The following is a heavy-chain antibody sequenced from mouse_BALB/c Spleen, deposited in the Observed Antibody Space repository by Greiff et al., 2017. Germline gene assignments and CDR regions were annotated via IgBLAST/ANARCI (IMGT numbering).Heavy chain of an antibody. Sequence: QVQLQQPGAELVRPGASVKLSCKASGYSFTSYWMNWVKQSPEKGLEWIGRIDPYDSDTHYNQKFKDKAKLTVDKSSSTAYMQLSSLTSEDSAVSYYARRGFSTVGAEGFAYWGQGTLVTVSA. CDR2: IDPYDSDT. J-gene: IGHJ3*01. D-gene: IGHD1-1*01. CDR1: GYSFTSYW. V-gene: IGHV1-74*01. CDR3: ARRGFSTVGAEGFAY.